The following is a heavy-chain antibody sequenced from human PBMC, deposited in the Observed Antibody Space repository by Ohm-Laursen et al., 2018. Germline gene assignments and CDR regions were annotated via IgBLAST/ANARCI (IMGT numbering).Heavy chain of an antibody. CDR1: GFTFSSYS. J-gene: IGHJ4*02. V-gene: IGHV3-21*01. CDR2: ISSSSSYI. Sequence: SLRLSCSASGFTFSSYSMNWVRQAPGKGLEWVSSISSSSSYIYYADSVKGRFTISRDNAKNSLYLQMNSLRAEDTAVYYCAKGGCHDYWGQGTLVTVSS. CDR3: AKGGCHDY. D-gene: IGHD2-8*01.